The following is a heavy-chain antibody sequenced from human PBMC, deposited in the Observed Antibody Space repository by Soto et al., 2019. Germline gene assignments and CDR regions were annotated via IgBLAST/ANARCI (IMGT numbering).Heavy chain of an antibody. J-gene: IGHJ3*02. D-gene: IGHD1-20*01. CDR3: AKDRMDHNGVWDPFDI. Sequence: GASVKVSCKASGGTFSSYAISWVRQAPGQGLEWMGGIIPIFGTANYAQKFQGRVTITADESTSTAYMELSSLRSEDTAIYYCAKDRMDHNGVWDPFDIWGRGTMVTVSS. CDR1: GGTFSSYA. CDR2: IIPIFGTA. V-gene: IGHV1-69*13.